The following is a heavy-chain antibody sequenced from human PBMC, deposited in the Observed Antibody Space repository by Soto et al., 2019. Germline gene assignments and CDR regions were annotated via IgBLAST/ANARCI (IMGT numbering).Heavy chain of an antibody. CDR3: ARATKHPPYCSGGSCYSPTLEFDP. D-gene: IGHD2-15*01. V-gene: IGHV6-1*01. CDR2: TYYRSKWYN. J-gene: IGHJ5*02. Sequence: SPTLSLPCAISGDSVSSNSAAWNWIRQSPSRGLEWLGRTYYRSKWYNDYAVSVKSRITINPDTSKNQFSLQCNSVTPQDTAVYYCARATKHPPYCSGGSCYSPTLEFDPWGQGTLVTVSS. CDR1: GDSVSSNSAA.